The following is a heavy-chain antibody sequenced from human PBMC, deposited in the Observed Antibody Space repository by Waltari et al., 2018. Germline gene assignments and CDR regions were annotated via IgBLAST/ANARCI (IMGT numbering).Heavy chain of an antibody. CDR2: IYRDGRT. CDR1: GFTVGASS. D-gene: IGHD1-26*01. CDR3: ARDHGVSYLDGALDI. Sequence: EVQLVETGGGLIQPGGSLRLACAASGFTVGASSMTWVRQAPGTGLEWVSVIYRDGRTFYADPVKGRFTISRDDSKNTLCLQMSNLRAEDTALYYCARDHGVSYLDGALDIWGQGTMVTVSS. V-gene: IGHV3-53*02. J-gene: IGHJ3*02.